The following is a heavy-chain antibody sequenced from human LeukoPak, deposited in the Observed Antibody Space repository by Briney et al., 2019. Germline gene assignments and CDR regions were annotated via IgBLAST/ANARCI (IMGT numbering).Heavy chain of an antibody. J-gene: IGHJ2*01. Sequence: SETLSLTCTVSGGSISSSSYYWGWIRQPPGKGLEWIGSFYYSGSTYYNPSLKSRVTISVDTSKNQFSLKLSSVTAADTAVYYCARQSGDYGDYTDWYFDLWGRGTLVTVSS. CDR1: GGSISSSSYY. V-gene: IGHV4-39*01. CDR3: ARQSGDYGDYTDWYFDL. D-gene: IGHD4-17*01. CDR2: FYYSGST.